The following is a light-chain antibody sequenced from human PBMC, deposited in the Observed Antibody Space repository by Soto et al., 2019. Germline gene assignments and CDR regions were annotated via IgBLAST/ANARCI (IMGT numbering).Light chain of an antibody. CDR3: LQNNSWYN. V-gene: IGKV3-15*01. CDR2: RTS. Sequence: IVMTQFPATLSLSPGERATLSCRASQSVGSNLAWFQQKPGQAPRLLIYRTSTRATGIPTRFSGSGSGTEFTLTISSLQFGDSAVYYCLQNNSWYNFGQGTKLEIK. J-gene: IGKJ2*01. CDR1: QSVGSN.